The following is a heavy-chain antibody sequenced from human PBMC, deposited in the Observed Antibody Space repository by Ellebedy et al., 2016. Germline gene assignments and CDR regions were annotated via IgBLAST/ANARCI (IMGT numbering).Heavy chain of an antibody. CDR3: ATYPIAVAGTRARDFDY. CDR1: GYTLTELS. D-gene: IGHD6-19*01. CDR2: FDPEDGET. J-gene: IGHJ4*02. V-gene: IGHV1-24*01. Sequence: ASVKVSXXVSGYTLTELSMHWVRQAPGKGLEWMGGFDPEDGETIYAQKFQGRVTMTEDTSTDTAYMELSSLRSEDTAVYYCATYPIAVAGTRARDFDYWGQGTLVTVSS.